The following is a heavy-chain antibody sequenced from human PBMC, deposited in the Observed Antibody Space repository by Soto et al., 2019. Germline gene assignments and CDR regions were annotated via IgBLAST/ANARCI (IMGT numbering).Heavy chain of an antibody. Sequence: QVPLVQSGAEVKKPGASVKVSCKASGYTFDTYGISWVRQAPGQGLEWMGWISTYTGNTDYAQSLQGRVTMTTDTSSSRAYMELRSLRSDDPAVYYCATDMTIASADTVGGYGGQGTEVTVSS. CDR1: GYTFDTYG. V-gene: IGHV1-18*01. CDR3: ATDMTIASADTVGGY. D-gene: IGHD6-13*01. J-gene: IGHJ4*02. CDR2: ISTYTGNT.